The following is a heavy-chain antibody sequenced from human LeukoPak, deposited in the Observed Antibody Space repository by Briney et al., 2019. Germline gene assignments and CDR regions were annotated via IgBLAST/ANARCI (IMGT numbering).Heavy chain of an antibody. D-gene: IGHD1-14*01. J-gene: IGHJ4*02. CDR1: GFTFSNYA. CDR2: INGRGGST. V-gene: IGHV3-23*01. Sequence: GGSLRLSCATSGFTFSNYAMSWVRQAPGKGLEWVSSINGRGGSTYYADSVKGRFTISRDNSKNTLYLQMNSLRAEDTAVYYCAKDAEADRTLLVYFDYWGQGTLVTVSS. CDR3: AKDAEADRTLLVYFDY.